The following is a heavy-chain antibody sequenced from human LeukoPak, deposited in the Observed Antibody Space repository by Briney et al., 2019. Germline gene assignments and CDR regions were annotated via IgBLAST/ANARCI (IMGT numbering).Heavy chain of an antibody. V-gene: IGHV3-66*02. D-gene: IGHD3-9*01. CDR1: GFTVSSNY. J-gene: IGHJ4*02. Sequence: SRGSLRLSCAASGFTVSSNYMSWVRQAPGKGLEWVSVIYSGGSTYDADSVKGRFTISRENSKNTLYLQMNSLRAEDTAVYYCASLPVSRYFVYYWGQGTLVTVSS. CDR2: IYSGGST. CDR3: ASLPVSRYFVYY.